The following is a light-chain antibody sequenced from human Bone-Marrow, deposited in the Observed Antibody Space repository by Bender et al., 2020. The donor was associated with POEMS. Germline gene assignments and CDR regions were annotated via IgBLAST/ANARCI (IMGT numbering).Light chain of an antibody. CDR1: SNDVGSYNL. V-gene: IGLV2-23*02. J-gene: IGLJ1*01. CDR3: CSNAGSNTYV. CDR2: DVS. Sequence: QSALTQPASVSGSPGQSITISCTGTSNDVGSYNLVSWYQQRPGRAPKVIIYDVSKRPSGVSNRFSGSKSGNTASLTISGLQAEDEADYYCCSNAGSNTYVFGTGTEVTVL.